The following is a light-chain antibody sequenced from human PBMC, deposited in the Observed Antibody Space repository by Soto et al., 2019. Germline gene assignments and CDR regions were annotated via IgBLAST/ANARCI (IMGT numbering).Light chain of an antibody. CDR2: EVS. CDR1: SRDVGGYNY. V-gene: IGLV2-14*01. CDR3: SSYTSSSTLV. Sequence: QSALTQPDSVSGSHGQSITISCTGTSRDVGGYNYVSWYQQHPGKAPKLMIYEVSTRPSGVSNRFSGSKSGNTASLTISGLQAEDEADYYCSSYTSSSTLVFGTGTKVTVL. J-gene: IGLJ1*01.